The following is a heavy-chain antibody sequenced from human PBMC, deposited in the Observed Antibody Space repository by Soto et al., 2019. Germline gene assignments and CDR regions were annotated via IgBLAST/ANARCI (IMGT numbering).Heavy chain of an antibody. V-gene: IGHV1-69*13. CDR3: TRGGDAYKNGH. J-gene: IGHJ4*02. CDR1: GGTFSSYA. CDR2: IIPIFGTA. Sequence: ASVKVSCKASGGTFSSYAISWVRQAPGQGLEWMGGIIPIFGTANYAQKFQGRVTITADESTSTAYMELSSLRSEDTAVYYCTRGGDAYKNGHWGQGTRVTVAS. D-gene: IGHD2-21*01.